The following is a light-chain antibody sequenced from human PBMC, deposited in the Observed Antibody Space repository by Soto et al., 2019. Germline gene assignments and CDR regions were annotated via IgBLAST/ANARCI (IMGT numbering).Light chain of an antibody. V-gene: IGKV3-20*01. CDR1: QSVKSNY. J-gene: IGKJ2*01. CDR2: GVF. CDR3: QHYDGSPRT. Sequence: QFPGTVSLSPGERATLSCMTSQSVKSNYLAWYQQKPGQAPRLLNYGVFNRAAGVPARFSGSGSGTDFTLTISGLEPEDSAVYYCQHYDGSPRTFGQGTKLEIK.